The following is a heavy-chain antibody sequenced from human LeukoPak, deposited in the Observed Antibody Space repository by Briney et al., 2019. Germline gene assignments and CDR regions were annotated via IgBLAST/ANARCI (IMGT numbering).Heavy chain of an antibody. CDR1: GGYVSSSSYY. CDR2: IYDSENT. Sequence: SETLSLTCTVSGGYVSSSSYYWGWIRQPPGKGLEWIGSIYDSENTYYNPSLKSRVTISVDTSKNQFSLKLSSVTAADTAVYYCARIAAAGSIDFWGQGALVTVSS. V-gene: IGHV4-39*07. CDR3: ARIAAAGSIDF. D-gene: IGHD6-13*01. J-gene: IGHJ4*02.